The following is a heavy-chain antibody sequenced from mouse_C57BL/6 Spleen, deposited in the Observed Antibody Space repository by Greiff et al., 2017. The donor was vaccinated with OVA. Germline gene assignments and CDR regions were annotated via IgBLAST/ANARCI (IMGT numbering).Heavy chain of an antibody. D-gene: IGHD2-10*01. CDR2: ISSGSSTI. Sequence: EVKVEESGGGLVKPGGSLKLSCAASGFTFSDYGMHWVRQAPEKGLEWVAYISSGSSTIYYADTVKGRFTISRDNAKNTLFMQMTSLRSEDTALYYCARASYYGIDYWGQGTTLTVSS. V-gene: IGHV5-17*01. CDR3: ARASYYGIDY. CDR1: GFTFSDYG. J-gene: IGHJ2*01.